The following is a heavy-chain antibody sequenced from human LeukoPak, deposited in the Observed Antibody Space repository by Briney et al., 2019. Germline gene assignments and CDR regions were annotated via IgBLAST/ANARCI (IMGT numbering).Heavy chain of an antibody. CDR2: IYHSGST. J-gene: IGHJ4*02. CDR3: ARALGYCSGGSCLPYYFDY. V-gene: IGHV4-30-2*01. CDR1: GGSISSGGYS. D-gene: IGHD2-15*01. Sequence: SQTLSLTCAVSGGSISSGGYSWSWIRQPPGKGLEWIGYIYHSGSTYYNPSLKSRVTISVDRSKNQFSLKLSSVTAADTAVYYCARALGYCSGGSCLPYYFDYWGQGTLVTVSS.